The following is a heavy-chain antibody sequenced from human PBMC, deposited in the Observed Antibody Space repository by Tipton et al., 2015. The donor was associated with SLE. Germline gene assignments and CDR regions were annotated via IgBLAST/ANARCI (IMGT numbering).Heavy chain of an antibody. CDR3: ARGLSSLVGFYYYYYIGV. J-gene: IGHJ6*03. CDR2: INHSGST. V-gene: IGHV4-34*01. CDR1: GGSFSSYY. Sequence: TLSLTCAVYGGSFSSYYWNWIRQPPGKGLEWIGEINHSGSTTYNPSLKSRVTISIDTSKNQFSLKLSSVTAADTAVYYCARGLSSLVGFYYYYYIGVWGKGTTVTVSS. D-gene: IGHD2-8*02.